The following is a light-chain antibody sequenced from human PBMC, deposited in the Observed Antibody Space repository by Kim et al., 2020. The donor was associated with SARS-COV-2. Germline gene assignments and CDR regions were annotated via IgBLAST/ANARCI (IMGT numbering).Light chain of an antibody. J-gene: IGLJ1*01. V-gene: IGLV1-40*01. Sequence: RVIIPCTGSKSNVGAGSDIHWYQQFPGTAPKLLIFGDNNRPSGVPGRFSASKSGTSASLAVTGLQAEDEADYYCQSFDKDLTAYVFGTGTKVTVL. CDR2: GDN. CDR1: KSNVGAGSD. CDR3: QSFDKDLTAYV.